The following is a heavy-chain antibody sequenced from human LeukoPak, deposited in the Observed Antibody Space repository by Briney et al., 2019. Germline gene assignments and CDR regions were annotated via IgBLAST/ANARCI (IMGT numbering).Heavy chain of an antibody. Sequence: PSETLSLTCTVSGGSISSYYWSWIRQPAGKGLEWIGRIYTSGSTNYNPSLKSRVTMSVDTSKNQFSLKLSSVTAADTAVYYCARGGSTAMVIFYYFDYWGQGTLVTVSS. CDR1: GGSISSYY. CDR3: ARGGSTAMVIFYYFDY. D-gene: IGHD5-18*01. CDR2: IYTSGST. J-gene: IGHJ4*02. V-gene: IGHV4-4*07.